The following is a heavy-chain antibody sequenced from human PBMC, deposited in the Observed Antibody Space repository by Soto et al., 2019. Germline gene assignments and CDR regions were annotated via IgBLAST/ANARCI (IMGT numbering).Heavy chain of an antibody. CDR3: ARDTGLAPTVWGY. V-gene: IGHV4-31*03. Sequence: QVQLQESGPGLVKPSQTLSLTCSVSGDSIRGGGYYWNWIRQFPGKVLEWIGSVYHSGSTHYNPSLRGRLTISIDPSKNQFSLRLLSVTAADTALYYCARDTGLAPTVWGYWGHGTQVTVSS. J-gene: IGHJ4*03. CDR2: VYHSGST. CDR1: GDSIRGGGYY. D-gene: IGHD7-27*01.